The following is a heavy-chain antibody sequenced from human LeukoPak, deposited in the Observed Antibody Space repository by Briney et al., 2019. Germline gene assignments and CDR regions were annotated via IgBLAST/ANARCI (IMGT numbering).Heavy chain of an antibody. Sequence: PGGSLRLSCAASGITVSSTYMNWVRQAPGKGLEWVSLIYSGGSTYYADSVKGRFTISRDNSKNTLYLQMNSLRAEDTAVYYCARDIAAAWGYLDSWGQGTLVTLSS. CDR2: IYSGGST. CDR3: ARDIAAAWGYLDS. D-gene: IGHD6-13*01. V-gene: IGHV3-53*01. J-gene: IGHJ4*02. CDR1: GITVSSTY.